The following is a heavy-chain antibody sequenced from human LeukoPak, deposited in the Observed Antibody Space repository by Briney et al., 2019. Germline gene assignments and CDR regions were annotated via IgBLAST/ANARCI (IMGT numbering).Heavy chain of an antibody. J-gene: IGHJ4*02. CDR3: GKTTVGFSSGQKPAWPVDY. CDR2: IFGSGGSP. CDR1: GFTLGIHA. Sequence: GGSLSLSCEASGFTLGIHAKYWRRQPPGKGLELVAGIFGSGGSPHYADPVTSRFTISRVNSRNTVNLQINSLRGEGTAVYYCGKTTVGFSSGQKPAWPVDYWGQGTLVTVSS. V-gene: IGHV3-23*01. D-gene: IGHD6-19*01.